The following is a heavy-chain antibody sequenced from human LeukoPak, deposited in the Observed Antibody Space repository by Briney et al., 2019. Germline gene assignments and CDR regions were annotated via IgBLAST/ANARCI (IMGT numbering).Heavy chain of an antibody. CDR3: ARDRRQAPAAIDY. CDR2: MSHSGNT. V-gene: IGHV4-38-2*02. J-gene: IGHJ4*02. D-gene: IGHD2-2*01. Sequence: KPSETLSLTCTVSGYSISSGYYWGWIRQPPGKGLEWIGYMSHSGNTYYNPSLTSRVIISVDRSKNQFSLQLASVTAADTAVYFCARDRRQAPAAIDYWGQGALVTVSS. CDR1: GYSISSGYY.